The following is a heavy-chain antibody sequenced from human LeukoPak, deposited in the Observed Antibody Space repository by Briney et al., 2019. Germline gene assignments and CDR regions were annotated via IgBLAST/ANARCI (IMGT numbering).Heavy chain of an antibody. Sequence: SETLSLTCTVSGGSISSYYWGWIRQPPGKGLEWIGSIYSSGSTYYNPSLKSRVTISVDTSKNQFSLKLNSVTAADTAVYYCARSGSGYLRYYFDYWGQGTLVTVSS. D-gene: IGHD5-12*01. V-gene: IGHV4-39*07. CDR3: ARSGSGYLRYYFDY. CDR2: IYSSGST. J-gene: IGHJ4*02. CDR1: GGSISSYY.